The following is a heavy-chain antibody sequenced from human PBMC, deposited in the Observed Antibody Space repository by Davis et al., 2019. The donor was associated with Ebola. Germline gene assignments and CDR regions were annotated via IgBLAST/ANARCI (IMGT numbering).Heavy chain of an antibody. D-gene: IGHD1-26*01. V-gene: IGHV3-7*03. Sequence: PGGSLRLSCAASGFTFSSSYMSWVRQAPGKGLEWVANIKQDGSDKYYVDSVNGRFTISRDNAKNSLYLQMNSLRAEDTAVYYCAREAIVGGTDDAFDIWGQGTMVTVSS. CDR1: GFTFSSSY. J-gene: IGHJ3*02. CDR2: IKQDGSDK. CDR3: AREAIVGGTDDAFDI.